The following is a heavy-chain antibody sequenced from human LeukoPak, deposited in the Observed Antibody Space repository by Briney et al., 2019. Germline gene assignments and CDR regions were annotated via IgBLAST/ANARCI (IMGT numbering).Heavy chain of an antibody. V-gene: IGHV3-11*01. CDR2: ISSSGSTI. J-gene: IGHJ4*02. Sequence: PGGSLRLSCAASGFTFSDYYVSWIRQAPGKGLEWVSYISSSGSTIYYADSVKGRFTISRDNAKNSLYLQMNSLRAEDTAVYYCARSSITMIGPILQLDYWGQGTLVTVSS. D-gene: IGHD3-22*01. CDR1: GFTFSDYY. CDR3: ARSSITMIGPILQLDY.